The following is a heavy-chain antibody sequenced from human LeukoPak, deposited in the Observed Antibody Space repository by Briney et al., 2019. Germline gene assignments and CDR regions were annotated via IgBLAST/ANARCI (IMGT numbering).Heavy chain of an antibody. CDR2: IYYSGST. Sequence: PSETLSLTCTVSNDSIASGPYYWSWIRQPPGKGLEWIGYIYYSGSTNYNPSLKSRVTISVDTSKNQFSLKLSSVTAADTAVYYCARVVGQQLVLAFDIWGQGTMVTVSS. CDR1: NDSIASGPYY. D-gene: IGHD6-13*01. CDR3: ARVVGQQLVLAFDI. J-gene: IGHJ3*02. V-gene: IGHV4-61*01.